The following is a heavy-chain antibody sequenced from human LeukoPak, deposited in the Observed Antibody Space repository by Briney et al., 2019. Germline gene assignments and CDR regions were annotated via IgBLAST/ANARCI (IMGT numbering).Heavy chain of an antibody. D-gene: IGHD3-22*01. CDR1: GYTFTSYD. V-gene: IGHV1-8*01. J-gene: IGHJ4*02. CDR2: MNPNSGNT. Sequence: ASVKVSCKASGYTFTSYDINWVRQATGQGLEWMGWMNPNSGNTGYAQKFQGRVTMTRNTSISTAYMELSSLRSEDTAVYYCARAYYDSSGYYPRFDYWGQGTLVTVSS. CDR3: ARAYYDSSGYYPRFDY.